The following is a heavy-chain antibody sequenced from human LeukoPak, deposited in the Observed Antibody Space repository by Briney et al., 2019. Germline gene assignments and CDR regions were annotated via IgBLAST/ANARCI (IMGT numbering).Heavy chain of an antibody. CDR1: EFTFSNYW. CDR3: ARDIGPYHSNVYYDAFDV. D-gene: IGHD3-22*01. J-gene: IGHJ3*01. CDR2: IRQDGNEK. Sequence: PGGSLRLSCAASEFTFSNYWMTWVRQASGKGLEWVANIRQDGNEKNYVDSVKGRFTISRDNSRNSLYLQMNNLRAEDTAVYYCARDIGPYHSNVYYDAFDVWGPGTTVTVSS. V-gene: IGHV3-7*01.